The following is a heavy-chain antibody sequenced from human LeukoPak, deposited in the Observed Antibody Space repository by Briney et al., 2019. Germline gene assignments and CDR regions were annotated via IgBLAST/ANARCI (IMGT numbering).Heavy chain of an antibody. J-gene: IGHJ6*02. V-gene: IGHV4-59*08. CDR1: GGSISSYY. CDR3: ARLTYYDSSGYNGGSYGMDV. CDR2: IYYSGST. Sequence: PSETLSLTCTVSGGSISSYYWSWIRQPPGKGLEWIGYIYYSGSTNYNPSLKSRVTISVDTSKNQFSLKLSSVTAADTAVYYCARLTYYDSSGYNGGSYGMDVWGQGTTVTVSS. D-gene: IGHD3-22*01.